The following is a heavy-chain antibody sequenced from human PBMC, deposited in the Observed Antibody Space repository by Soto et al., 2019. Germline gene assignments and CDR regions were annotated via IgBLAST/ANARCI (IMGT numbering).Heavy chain of an antibody. CDR1: GYTFASYW. CDR3: ARMEDSSIWYDFFDY. J-gene: IGHJ4*02. CDR2: IYPGDSDT. Sequence: EESLKISCKGSGYTFASYWIGWVLQVSGKGLEWMGIIYPGDSDTRYSPSFQGQVSISADKSISTAYLQWSSLNASDTAMYYCARMEDSSIWYDFFDYRGQGTLVTVSS. V-gene: IGHV5-51*01. D-gene: IGHD6-13*01.